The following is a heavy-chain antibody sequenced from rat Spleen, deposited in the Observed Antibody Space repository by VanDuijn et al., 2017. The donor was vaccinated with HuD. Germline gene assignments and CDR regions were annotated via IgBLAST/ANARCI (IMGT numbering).Heavy chain of an antibody. J-gene: IGHJ2*01. CDR3: ASQHYFDGYYRDY. Sequence: QVQLKESGPGLVQPSQTLSHTRTVSGPSISSYGVSWVRQTPGKGLEWIGVIWGNGNTNYSLVLKSRLSINRDTSKSQVFLKMNNLQTEDTAMYFCASQHYFDGYYRDYWGQGVMVTVSS. CDR2: IWGNGNT. V-gene: IGHV2S61*01. CDR1: GPSISSYG. D-gene: IGHD1-12*03.